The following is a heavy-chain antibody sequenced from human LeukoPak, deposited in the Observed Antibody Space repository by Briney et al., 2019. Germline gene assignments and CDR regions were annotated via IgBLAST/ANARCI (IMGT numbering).Heavy chain of an antibody. J-gene: IGHJ4*02. D-gene: IGHD3-9*01. CDR1: GFTFDDYG. CDR2: INWNGGST. Sequence: PGGSLRLSCAASGFTFDDYGMSWVRPAPGKGLEWVSGINWNGGSTGYADSVKGRFTISRDNDKNSLYLQMNSLRAEDTALYYCARANYDILTGYYEVFDYWGQGTLVTVSS. CDR3: ARANYDILTGYYEVFDY. V-gene: IGHV3-20*04.